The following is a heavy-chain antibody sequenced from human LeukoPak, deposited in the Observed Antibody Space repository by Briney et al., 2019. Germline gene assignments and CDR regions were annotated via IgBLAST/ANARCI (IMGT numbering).Heavy chain of an antibody. V-gene: IGHV4-30-4*01. CDR2: IYYSGST. CDR1: GGSISSGDYY. D-gene: IGHD4-17*01. J-gene: IGHJ4*02. CDR3: ARGSDDYGDYLPFDY. Sequence: SETLSLTCTVSGGSISSGDYYWSWIRQPPGKGLEWIGYIYYSGSTYYNPSLKSRVTISVDASKNQFSLKLSSVTAADTAVYYCARGSDDYGDYLPFDYWGQGTLVTVSS.